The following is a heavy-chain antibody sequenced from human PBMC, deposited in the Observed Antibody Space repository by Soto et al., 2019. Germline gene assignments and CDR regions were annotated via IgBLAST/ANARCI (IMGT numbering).Heavy chain of an antibody. CDR1: GASISYGGFS. CDR3: VRGGGYDPFDY. J-gene: IGHJ4*02. D-gene: IGHD5-12*01. V-gene: IGHV4-30-2*06. Sequence: SETLSLTCTVSGASISYGGFSRSWIRQSPGKGLEWIGYISHLENTYFHPSFKSRLTMPIDRSRNQFSLNLSSVTAADRAVYYCVRGGGYDPFDYWGQGVLVTVSS. CDR2: ISHLENT.